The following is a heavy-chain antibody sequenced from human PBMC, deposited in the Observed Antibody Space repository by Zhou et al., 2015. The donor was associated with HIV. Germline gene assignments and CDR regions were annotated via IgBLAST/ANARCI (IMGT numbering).Heavy chain of an antibody. CDR3: ARASYYYDSSGYYYSYYYYGMDV. V-gene: IGHV1-69*01. J-gene: IGHJ6*02. D-gene: IGHD3-22*01. CDR2: IIPIFGTA. CDR1: GGTFSSYA. Sequence: QVQLVQSGAEVKKPGSSVKVSCKASGGTFSSYAISWVRQAPGQGLEWMGGIIPIFGTANYAQKFQGRVTITADESTSTAYMELSSLRSEDTAVYYCARASYYYDSSGYYYSYYYYGMDVWGQGTTVTVSS.